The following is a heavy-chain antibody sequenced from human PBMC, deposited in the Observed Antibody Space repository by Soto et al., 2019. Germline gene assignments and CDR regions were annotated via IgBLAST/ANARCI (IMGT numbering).Heavy chain of an antibody. V-gene: IGHV1-18*01. CDR3: AKEEDSQTLDY. J-gene: IGHJ4*02. CDR2: ISPFNGNI. Sequence: ASLQVYCNASGYTFRNYGISCVRQAPGQGLEWMGWISPFNGNIKYGQKFQGRVTMTTDTSTSIAYMELTSLRSDDTAVYYCAKEEDSQTLDYWGQGTLVTVSS. CDR1: GYTFRNYG.